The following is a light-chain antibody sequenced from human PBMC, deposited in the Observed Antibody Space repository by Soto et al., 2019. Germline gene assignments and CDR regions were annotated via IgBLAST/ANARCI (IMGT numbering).Light chain of an antibody. CDR1: QSVDSS. Sequence: DIVLTQSPATLSLSPGERATLSCRASQSVDSSLAWFQQKPGQAPRLLIYDALNRATGIPARFSGSGSGTDFTLTISSLEPEDFAVYYCQQRGSWPQLTFGGGTKVEI. CDR3: QQRGSWPQLT. J-gene: IGKJ4*01. V-gene: IGKV3-11*01. CDR2: DAL.